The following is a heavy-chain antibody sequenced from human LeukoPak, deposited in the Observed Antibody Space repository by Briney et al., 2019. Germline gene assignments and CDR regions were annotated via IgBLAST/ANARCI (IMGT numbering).Heavy chain of an antibody. J-gene: IGHJ4*02. CDR1: GYTFTNYG. Sequence: ASVKVSCKTSGYTFTNYGITWVRQAPGQGLEWMGWISAYSGNTNYVQKFQGRVTMATDASTSTAYMELRSLRSDDTAFYYCARDIATVVHQDWGQGTLVTVSS. CDR2: ISAYSGNT. D-gene: IGHD2-2*01. CDR3: ARDIATVVHQD. V-gene: IGHV1-18*01.